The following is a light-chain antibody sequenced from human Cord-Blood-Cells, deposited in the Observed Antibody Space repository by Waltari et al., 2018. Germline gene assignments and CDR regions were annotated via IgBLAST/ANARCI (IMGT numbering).Light chain of an antibody. V-gene: IGLV2-23*01. Sequence: QSALPQPASVSGSPGQSIPISCTGPSSDVGSYNLASWYQQHPGKAPNPMIYEGSKRPSGVSNRFSGSKSGNTASLTISGLQAEDEADYYCCSYAGSSTWVFGGGTKLTVL. CDR1: SSDVGSYNL. CDR2: EGS. CDR3: CSYAGSSTWV. J-gene: IGLJ3*02.